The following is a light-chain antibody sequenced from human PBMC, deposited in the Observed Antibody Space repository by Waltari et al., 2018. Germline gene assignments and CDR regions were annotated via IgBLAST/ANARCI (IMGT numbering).Light chain of an antibody. Sequence: QSVLTQPPSVSGAPGQRVTISCTGSSSNIGAGYDVHWYQQLPGTAPKLLTYGTSNRPSGVPDRFSGSKSGTSASLAITGLQAEDEADYYCQSYDSSLSAPYVFGTGTKVTVL. CDR2: GTS. CDR3: QSYDSSLSAPYV. CDR1: SSNIGAGYD. V-gene: IGLV1-40*01. J-gene: IGLJ1*01.